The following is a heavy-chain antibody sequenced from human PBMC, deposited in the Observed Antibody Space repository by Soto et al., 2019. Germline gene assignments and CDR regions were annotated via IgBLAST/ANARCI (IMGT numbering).Heavy chain of an antibody. V-gene: IGHV3-33*01. CDR2: IWYDGSNK. Sequence: QKYLVESGGGVVQPGGSLRLSCVASGSIFSGYGMHWVRQAPGKGLEWVAVIWYDGSNKYYADSVKGRFTISRDNSKNMLYLQMDSLRAEDTAVYYCARDEIGGTVFRGFCDYWGQGTLVTVSS. D-gene: IGHD1-7*01. J-gene: IGHJ4*02. CDR1: GSIFSGYG. CDR3: ARDEIGGTVFRGFCDY.